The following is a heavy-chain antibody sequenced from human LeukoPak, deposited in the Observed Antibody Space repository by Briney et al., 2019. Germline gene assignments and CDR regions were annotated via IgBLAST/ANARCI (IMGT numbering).Heavy chain of an antibody. J-gene: IGHJ4*02. CDR3: ARVGSYYYDSSGYSARPAQFDY. Sequence: PGGSLRLSCAASGFTFSSYSMNWVRQAPGKGLEWVSYISSGSSTIYYADSVKGRFTISRDNAKNSLYLQMNSLRDEDTAVYYCARVGSYYYDSSGYSARPAQFDYWGQGTLVTVSS. CDR2: ISSGSSTI. CDR1: GFTFSSYS. V-gene: IGHV3-48*02. D-gene: IGHD3-22*01.